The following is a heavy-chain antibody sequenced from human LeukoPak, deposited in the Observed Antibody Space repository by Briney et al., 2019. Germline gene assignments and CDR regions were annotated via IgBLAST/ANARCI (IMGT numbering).Heavy chain of an antibody. CDR2: INPSGGST. CDR1: GYTFTSYY. CDR3: ARDPNYYGSGSYYKDYYYYMDV. J-gene: IGHJ6*03. Sequence: ASVKVSCKASGYTFTSYYMHWVRQAPGQGLEWMGIINPSGGSTSYAQKFQGRVTMTRDTSTSTVYMELSSLRSEDTAVYYCARDPNYYGSGSYYKDYYYYMDVWGKGTTVTISS. D-gene: IGHD3-10*01. V-gene: IGHV1-46*01.